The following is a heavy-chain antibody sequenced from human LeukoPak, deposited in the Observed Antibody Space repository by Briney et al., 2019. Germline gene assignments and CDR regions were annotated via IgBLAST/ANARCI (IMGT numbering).Heavy chain of an antibody. CDR3: WSSDYFYMDV. V-gene: IGHV4-39*01. J-gene: IGHJ6*03. Sequence: PSETLSLTCTVSGGSISSSSYYWGWIRHPPGKGLEWVGSIYYSGSTYYNPPLTSRVTLSVDTSKNKFSLKLSSVTAAHTAVYYCWSSDYFYMDVWGKGTTVTVSS. CDR1: GGSISSSSYY. CDR2: IYYSGST. D-gene: IGHD1-26*01.